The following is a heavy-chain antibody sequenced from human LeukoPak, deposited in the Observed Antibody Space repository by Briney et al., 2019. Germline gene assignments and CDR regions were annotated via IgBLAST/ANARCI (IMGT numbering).Heavy chain of an antibody. CDR1: GFTFSSEW. V-gene: IGHV3-74*01. CDR2: IDGNGRTT. CDR3: ARDVPRTSRP. Sequence: SGGSLRLSCAASGFTFSSEWMHWVRQAPGRGLVWISHIDGNGRTTNYGDSVRGRFTVSRDNAKNTLYLQMNSLRAEDTAVYYCARDVPRTSRPWGQGTLVTVSS. J-gene: IGHJ5*02.